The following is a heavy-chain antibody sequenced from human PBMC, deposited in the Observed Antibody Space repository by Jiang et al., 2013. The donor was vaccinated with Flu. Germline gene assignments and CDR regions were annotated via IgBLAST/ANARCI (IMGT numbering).Heavy chain of an antibody. CDR3: ALWVDGSGSYYKTSHFDY. J-gene: IGHJ4*02. CDR2: IIPIFGTA. V-gene: IGHV1-69*01. Sequence: SGAEVKKPGSSVKVSCKASGGTFSSYAISWVRQAPGQGLEWMGGIIPIFGTANYAQKFQGRVTITADESTSTAYMELSSLRSEDTAVYYCALWVDGSGSYYKTSHFDYWGQGTLVTVSS. CDR1: GGTFSSYA. D-gene: IGHD3-10*01.